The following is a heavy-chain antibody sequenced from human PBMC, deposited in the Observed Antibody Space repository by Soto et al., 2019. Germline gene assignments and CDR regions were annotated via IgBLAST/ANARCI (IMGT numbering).Heavy chain of an antibody. CDR3: ARYGGTAIWYFDI. V-gene: IGHV4-34*01. CDR2: VSHSGTA. Sequence: QVRLQQWGAGLLKPSETLSLTCAVYGASFTGYYWTWLRQSPGKGLESIGEVSHSGTAKYNPSLKSRVNIPLDTSKSKFSLELTSVTAAVTAVYYCARYGGTAIWYFDIWGRGTSVSVSS. J-gene: IGHJ2*01. CDR1: GASFTGYY. D-gene: IGHD2-15*01.